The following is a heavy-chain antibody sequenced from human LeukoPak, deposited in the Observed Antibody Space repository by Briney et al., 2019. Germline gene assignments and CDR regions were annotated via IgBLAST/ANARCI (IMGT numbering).Heavy chain of an antibody. CDR1: GVSISSYY. Sequence: SETLSLTCTVSGVSISSYYWSWIRQPAGKGLEWIGRIYTSGSTNYNPSLKSRVTMSVDTSKNQFSLKLSSVTAADTAVYYCAREGYYYDSSGSPLWGQGTLVTVSS. CDR2: IYTSGST. CDR3: AREGYYYDSSGSPL. V-gene: IGHV4-4*07. D-gene: IGHD3-22*01. J-gene: IGHJ4*02.